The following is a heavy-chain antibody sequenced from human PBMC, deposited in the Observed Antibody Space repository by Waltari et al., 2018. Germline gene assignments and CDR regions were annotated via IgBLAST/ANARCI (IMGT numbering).Heavy chain of an antibody. CDR1: GGSFSGYY. V-gene: IGHV4-34*01. D-gene: IGHD2-15*01. J-gene: IGHJ4*02. CDR2: INHSGST. Sequence: QVQLQQWGAGLLKPSETLSLTCAVYGGSFSGYYWSWIRQPPGKGLEWIGEINHSGSTNYNPSLKSRVTISVDTSKNQFSLKLSSVTAADTAVYYCALLQGPFSGNLDYWGQGTLVTVSS. CDR3: ALLQGPFSGNLDY.